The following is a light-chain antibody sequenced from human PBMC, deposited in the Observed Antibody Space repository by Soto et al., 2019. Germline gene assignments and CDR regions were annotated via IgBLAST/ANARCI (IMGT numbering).Light chain of an antibody. Sequence: HSALTQPASVSGSPGQSITISCTGTSSDVGGYNYVSWYQQHPGKAPKHMIYEVSNRPSGVSNRFSGSKSGNTASLTISGIQAEDEADYYCSSYTSSSTYVVFGGGTKLTVL. J-gene: IGLJ2*01. CDR1: SSDVGGYNY. V-gene: IGLV2-14*01. CDR2: EVS. CDR3: SSYTSSSTYVV.